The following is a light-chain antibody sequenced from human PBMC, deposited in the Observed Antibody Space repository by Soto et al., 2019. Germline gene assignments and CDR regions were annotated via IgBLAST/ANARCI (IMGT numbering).Light chain of an antibody. V-gene: IGKV3D-15*01. Sequence: EMIMTQSPATLSVSPGESATLTCRASQSVNNFLAWYQQNPGQAPRLLIYVASTRATGIPAKFSASGSVTEITLTITSLESEDFAFYYSQQHNGWPPFTFGRGT. J-gene: IGKJ5*01. CDR1: QSVNNF. CDR3: QQHNGWPPFT. CDR2: VAS.